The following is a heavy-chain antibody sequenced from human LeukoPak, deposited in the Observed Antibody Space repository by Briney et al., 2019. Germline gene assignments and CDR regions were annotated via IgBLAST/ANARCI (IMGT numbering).Heavy chain of an antibody. V-gene: IGHV4-34*01. Sequence: SETPSLTCAVYGGSFSGYYWSWIRQPPGKGLEWIGEINHSGSTNYNPSLKSRVTISVDTSKNQFSLKLSSVTAADTAVYYCARGGRAIVLKDWGQGTLVTVSS. CDR1: GGSFSGYY. CDR3: ARGGRAIVLKD. CDR2: INHSGST. D-gene: IGHD3-10*01. J-gene: IGHJ4*02.